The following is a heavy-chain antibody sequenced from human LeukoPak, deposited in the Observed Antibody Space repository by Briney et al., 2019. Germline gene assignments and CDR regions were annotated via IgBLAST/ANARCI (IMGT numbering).Heavy chain of an antibody. D-gene: IGHD3-10*01. Sequence: PSETLSLTCTVSGGSISSYYWSWIRQPPGKGLEWIGYIYYSGSTNYNPSLKSRVTISVDTSKSQFSLKLSSVTAADTAVYYCARHFGVSYYYYGMDVWGQGTTVTVSS. J-gene: IGHJ6*02. CDR3: ARHFGVSYYYYGMDV. V-gene: IGHV4-59*08. CDR1: GGSISSYY. CDR2: IYYSGST.